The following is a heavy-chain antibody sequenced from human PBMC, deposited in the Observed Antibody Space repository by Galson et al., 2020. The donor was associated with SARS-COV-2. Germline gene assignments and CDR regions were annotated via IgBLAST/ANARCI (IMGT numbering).Heavy chain of an antibody. V-gene: IGHV3-30*03. CDR2: ISYDGSNK. CDR3: ARGGAQRDFITIFGVVLYDAFDI. Sequence: GGSLRLSCAASGFTVSSNYMSWVRQAPGKGLEWVAVISYDGSNKYYADSVKGRFTISRDNSKNTLYLQMNSLRAEDTAVYYCARGGAQRDFITIFGVVLYDAFDIWGQGTMVTVSS. D-gene: IGHD3-3*01. J-gene: IGHJ3*02. CDR1: GFTVSSNY.